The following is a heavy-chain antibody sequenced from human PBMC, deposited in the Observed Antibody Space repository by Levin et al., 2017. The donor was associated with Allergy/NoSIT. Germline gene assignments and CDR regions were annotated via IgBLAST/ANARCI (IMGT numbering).Heavy chain of an antibody. J-gene: IGHJ6*03. Sequence: ETLSLTCAASGFTFSTYAMRWVRQAPGKGLEWVSAISGSGATIYYADSVKGRFTISRDNSKNTVSLQMNSLRAEDTALYYCARAPGQYYMDVWGKGTPVTVSS. CDR2: ISGSGATI. V-gene: IGHV3-23*01. CDR3: ARAPGQYYMDV. CDR1: GFTFSTYA.